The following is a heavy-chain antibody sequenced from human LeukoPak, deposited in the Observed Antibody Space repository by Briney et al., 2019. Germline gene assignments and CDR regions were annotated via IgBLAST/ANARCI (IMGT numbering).Heavy chain of an antibody. D-gene: IGHD3-22*01. V-gene: IGHV3-74*01. Sequence: GGSLRLSCAASGFTFSSYWMHWVRQAPGKGLVWVSRINSDGSSTSYADSVKGRFTISRDNSKNTLYLQMNSLRAEDTAVYYCARVDLYDSSGYPFDYWGQGTLVTVSS. CDR1: GFTFSSYW. CDR3: ARVDLYDSSGYPFDY. CDR2: INSDGSST. J-gene: IGHJ4*02.